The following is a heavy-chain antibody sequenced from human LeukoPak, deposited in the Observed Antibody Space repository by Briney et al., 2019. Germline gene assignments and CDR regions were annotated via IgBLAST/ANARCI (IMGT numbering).Heavy chain of an antibody. CDR1: GGSISSYY. D-gene: IGHD4-17*01. V-gene: IGHV4-59*01. Sequence: SETLSLTCTVSGGSISSYYWTWIRQPPGKGLEWIGHIYYSGSANYDPSLQSRVTISVDTSKNQFSLKLNSVTTADTAVYYCARGGPTVTSYSSWDSWGQGTLVTVSS. CDR2: IYYSGSA. CDR3: ARGGPTVTSYSSWDS. J-gene: IGHJ4*02.